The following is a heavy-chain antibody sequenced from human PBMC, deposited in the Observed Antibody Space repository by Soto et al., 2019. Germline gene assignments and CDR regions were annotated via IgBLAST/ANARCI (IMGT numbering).Heavy chain of an antibody. V-gene: IGHV3-30-3*01. Sequence: GGSLRLSCAASGFTFSSYAMHWVRQAPGKGLEWVAVISYDGSNKYYADSVKGRFTMSRESSKNTLYLQMNSLKAEDTAVYYCARGGKQWLVLVSGDEVGMDVWGQGTTVTVSS. CDR3: ARGGKQWLVLVSGDEVGMDV. D-gene: IGHD6-19*01. CDR2: ISYDGSNK. J-gene: IGHJ6*02. CDR1: GFTFSSYA.